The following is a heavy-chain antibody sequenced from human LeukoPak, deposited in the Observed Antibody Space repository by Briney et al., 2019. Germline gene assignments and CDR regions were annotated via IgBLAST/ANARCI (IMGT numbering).Heavy chain of an antibody. J-gene: IGHJ4*02. CDR2: ITPDGSST. D-gene: IGHD3-16*01. Sequence: GGSLRLSCAASGFSFSTYWMHWVRQVPGKGPEWVSHITPDGSSTNYADSVKGRFTISRDNAKNTLYLQINSLRAEDTAVYYCSSQISRGGNWGQGTLVTVSS. CDR1: GFSFSTYW. CDR3: SSQISRGGN. V-gene: IGHV3-74*01.